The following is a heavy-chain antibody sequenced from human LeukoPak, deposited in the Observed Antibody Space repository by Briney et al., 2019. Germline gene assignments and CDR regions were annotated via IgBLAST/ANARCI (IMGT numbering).Heavy chain of an antibody. Sequence: GGSLRLSCAASGFTFSSYSMNWVRQAPGKGLEWVSYISSSSTIYYADSVKGRFTISRDNAKNSLYLQMNSLRAEDTAVYYCARDVMVQGVILNWFDPWGQGTLVTVSS. D-gene: IGHD3-10*01. V-gene: IGHV3-48*01. CDR2: ISSSSTI. J-gene: IGHJ5*02. CDR3: ARDVMVQGVILNWFDP. CDR1: GFTFSSYS.